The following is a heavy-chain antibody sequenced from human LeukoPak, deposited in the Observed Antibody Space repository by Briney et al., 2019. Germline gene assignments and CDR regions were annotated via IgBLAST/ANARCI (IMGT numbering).Heavy chain of an antibody. CDR1: GGTFSSYA. D-gene: IGHD6-13*01. J-gene: IGHJ5*02. CDR2: IIPIFGTA. CDR3: ARGLYSSSWKSGQPNWFDP. V-gene: IGHV1-69*01. Sequence: ASVKVSCKASGGTFSSYAISWVRQAPGQGLEWMGGIIPIFGTANYAQKFQGRVTITADESTSTAYMELSSLRSEDTAVYYCARGLYSSSWKSGQPNWFDPWGQGTLVTVSS.